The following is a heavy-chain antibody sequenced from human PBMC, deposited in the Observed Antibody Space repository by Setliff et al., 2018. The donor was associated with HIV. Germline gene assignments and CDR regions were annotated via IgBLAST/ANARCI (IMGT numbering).Heavy chain of an antibody. D-gene: IGHD4-17*01. CDR3: ARDKDEDYGSTSFDY. CDR2: IKQDGSEK. Sequence: GGSLRLSCAASGFTFSSCWVTWVRQGPGKGLEWVANIKQDGSEKYYVDSVKGRFTISRDNGKNSLYLQMNSLRAEDTAVYYCARDKDEDYGSTSFDYWGQGILVTVSS. J-gene: IGHJ4*02. CDR1: GFTFSSCW. V-gene: IGHV3-7*03.